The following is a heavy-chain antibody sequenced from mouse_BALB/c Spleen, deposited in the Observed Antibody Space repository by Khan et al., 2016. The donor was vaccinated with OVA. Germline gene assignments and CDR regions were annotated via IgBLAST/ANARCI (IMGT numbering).Heavy chain of an antibody. Sequence: QVQLKESGPGLVAPSQSLSITCTVSGFSLTGYGVNWVRQPPGKGLEWLGMIWGDGGTDYNSALKSRLSISKDNSKSQVFLKMNSLQTDDTARYYCARLTPDYYAMDYWGQGTSVTVSS. J-gene: IGHJ4*01. CDR2: IWGDGGT. CDR3: ARLTPDYYAMDY. CDR1: GFSLTGYG. V-gene: IGHV2-6-7*01.